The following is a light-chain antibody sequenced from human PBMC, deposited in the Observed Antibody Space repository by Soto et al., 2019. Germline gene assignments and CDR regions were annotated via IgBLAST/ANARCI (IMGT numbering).Light chain of an antibody. V-gene: IGKV3-20*01. Sequence: EIVLTHSPATLSLSPWEIATLSCRASQSVSSYLAWYQLKPGQAPRLLIYGASSRATGIPDRFSGRGSGTDFTLTISRLEPEDFAVYYCQQYGSSPQVTFGPGTKVDI. CDR3: QQYGSSPQVT. J-gene: IGKJ3*01. CDR2: GAS. CDR1: QSVSSY.